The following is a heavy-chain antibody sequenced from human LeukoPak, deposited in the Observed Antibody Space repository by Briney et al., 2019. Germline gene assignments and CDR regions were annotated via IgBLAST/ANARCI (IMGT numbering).Heavy chain of an antibody. CDR3: ARDFWSGYRFDY. CDR1: GHTYTSYG. Sequence: ASVKVSCTASGHTYTSYGISWVRQAPGHGLEGMGWISAYNGNTNYAQKLQGRVTMTTDTSTSTAYMELRSLRSDDTAVYYCARDFWSGYRFDYWGQGTLVTVSS. D-gene: IGHD3-3*01. V-gene: IGHV1-18*01. CDR2: ISAYNGNT. J-gene: IGHJ4*02.